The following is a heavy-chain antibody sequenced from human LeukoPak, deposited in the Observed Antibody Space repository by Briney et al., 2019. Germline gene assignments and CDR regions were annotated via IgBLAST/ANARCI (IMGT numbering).Heavy chain of an antibody. CDR3: ARRLISHRARYGEGYYYYMDV. Sequence: SETLSLTCTVSGGSISSSSYYWGWIRQPPGKGLEWIGSIYYSGSTYYNPSLKSRVTISVDTSKNQFSLKLSSVTAADTAVYYCARRLISHRARYGEGYYYYMDVWGKGTTVTVSS. D-gene: IGHD4-17*01. J-gene: IGHJ6*03. CDR1: GGSISSSSYY. V-gene: IGHV4-39*01. CDR2: IYYSGST.